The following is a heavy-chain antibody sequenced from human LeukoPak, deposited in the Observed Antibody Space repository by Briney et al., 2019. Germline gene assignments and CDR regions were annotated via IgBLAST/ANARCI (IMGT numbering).Heavy chain of an antibody. D-gene: IGHD3-16*01. Sequence: ASVKVSCKASGFDFTSYGISWVRQAPGQGLEWVGWISAYNGNTHYAQKLQGRVTMTTDTSASTAYMELRSLTSDDTAVYYCAREPKSLGDLFFIDYWGQGTLVTVSS. CDR2: ISAYNGNT. J-gene: IGHJ4*02. CDR1: GFDFTSYG. V-gene: IGHV1-18*01. CDR3: AREPKSLGDLFFIDY.